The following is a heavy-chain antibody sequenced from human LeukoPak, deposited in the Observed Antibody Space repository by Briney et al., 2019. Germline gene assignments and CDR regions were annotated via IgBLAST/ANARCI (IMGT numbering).Heavy chain of an antibody. CDR3: ARSSIAVAGRGQFQH. CDR2: IYYSGST. Sequence: SETLSLTCTVSGGSISSYYWSWIRQPPGKGLEWIGYIYYSGSTNYNPSLKSRVTISVDTSKNQFSLKLSSVTAADTAVYYCARSSIAVAGRGQFQHWGQGTLVTVSS. J-gene: IGHJ1*01. D-gene: IGHD6-19*01. V-gene: IGHV4-59*01. CDR1: GGSISSYY.